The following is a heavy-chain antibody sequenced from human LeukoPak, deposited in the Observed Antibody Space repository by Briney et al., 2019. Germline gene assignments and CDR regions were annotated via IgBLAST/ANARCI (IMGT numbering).Heavy chain of an antibody. V-gene: IGHV3-21*04. Sequence: PGGSLRLSCAASGFTFNRYNMNWVRRAPGKGLEWVSSISTSSSYIYYADSVRGRFTISRDNAKNTLYLQMNSLRAEDTAVYYCAKDRWGSMVVDWFDPWGQGTLVTVSS. D-gene: IGHD2-8*02. CDR1: GFTFNRYN. J-gene: IGHJ5*02. CDR2: ISTSSSYI. CDR3: AKDRWGSMVVDWFDP.